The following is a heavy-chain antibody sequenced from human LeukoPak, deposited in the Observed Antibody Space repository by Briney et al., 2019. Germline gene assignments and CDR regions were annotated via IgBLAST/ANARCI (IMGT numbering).Heavy chain of an antibody. Sequence: PGGSLRLSCEASGFTFSDYYMSWIRQAPGKGLEWVSCISSTGYTIYYGDSVRGRFTISRDNARNSLFLEMNSLRAEDTAVYYCARHGVRHVLDWYFGFWGRGTLVTVSS. CDR3: ARHGVRHVLDWYFGF. CDR2: ISSTGYTI. V-gene: IGHV3-11*01. D-gene: IGHD3-16*01. CDR1: GFTFSDYY. J-gene: IGHJ2*01.